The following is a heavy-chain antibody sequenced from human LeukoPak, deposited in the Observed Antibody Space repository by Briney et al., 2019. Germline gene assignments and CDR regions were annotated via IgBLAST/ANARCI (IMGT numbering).Heavy chain of an antibody. D-gene: IGHD2-15*01. J-gene: IGHJ5*02. CDR2: IYHSGST. V-gene: IGHV4-38-2*01. CDR3: ARHVYIVAVVAATTNWFDP. Sequence: SETLSLTCAVSGYSISSGYYWGWIRQPPGKGLEWIGSIYHSGSTYYNPSLKRRVTISVDTSKNQFSLKLSSVTAADTAVYYCARHVYIVAVVAATTNWFDPWGQGTLVTVSS. CDR1: GYSISSGYY.